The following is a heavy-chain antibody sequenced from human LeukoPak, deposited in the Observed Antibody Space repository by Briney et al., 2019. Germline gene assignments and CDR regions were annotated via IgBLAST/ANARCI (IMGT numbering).Heavy chain of an antibody. Sequence: SETLSLTCTVSGGSISSSSYYWGWIRQPPGKGLEWIGSIYYSGSTYYNPSLKSRVTISVDTSKNQFSLKLSSVTAADTAVYYCASLNSSGWYLNWFDPWGQGTLVTVSS. CDR3: ASLNSSGWYLNWFDP. D-gene: IGHD6-19*01. CDR2: IYYSGST. J-gene: IGHJ5*02. V-gene: IGHV4-39*01. CDR1: GGSISSSSYY.